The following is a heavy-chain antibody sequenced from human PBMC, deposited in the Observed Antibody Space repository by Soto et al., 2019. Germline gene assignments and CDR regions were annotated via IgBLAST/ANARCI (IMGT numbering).Heavy chain of an antibody. D-gene: IGHD2-8*02. CDR2: FTPILGVA. V-gene: IGHV1-69*02. CDR3: ARPSTTATGGVEH. CDR1: GVTFNNST. Sequence: QVQLVQSGAEVKQPGSSVKVSCKASGVTFNNSTVNSVRQPPGQVLEWMGRFTPILGVANNAQKFQGRLTLSVEKSTSTAYMELSSLRSEDTAVYYCARPSTTATGGVEHWGQGTLVIVSS. J-gene: IGHJ4*02.